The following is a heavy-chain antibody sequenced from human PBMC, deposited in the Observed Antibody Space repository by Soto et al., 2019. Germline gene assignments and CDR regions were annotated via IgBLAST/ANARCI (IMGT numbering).Heavy chain of an antibody. V-gene: IGHV1-69*13. Sequence: SVKVSCKASGGTFSSYAISWVRQAPGQGLEWMGGIIPIFGTANYAQKFQGRVTITADESTSTAYMELSSLRSEDTAVYYCARDLVPAAMIYYYYYGMDVWGQGTTVTVSS. D-gene: IGHD2-2*01. CDR3: ARDLVPAAMIYYYYYGMDV. CDR2: IIPIFGTA. CDR1: GGTFSSYA. J-gene: IGHJ6*02.